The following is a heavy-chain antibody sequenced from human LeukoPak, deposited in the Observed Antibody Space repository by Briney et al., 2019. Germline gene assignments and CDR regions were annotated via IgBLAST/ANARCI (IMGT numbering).Heavy chain of an antibody. CDR2: ISSSSSYI. J-gene: IGHJ5*02. D-gene: IGHD4-23*01. CDR3: ARDPSTTSVVSNWFDP. Sequence: PGGSLRLSCAASGFTFSSYSMNWVRQAPGKGLEWVSSISSSSSYIYYADSVKGRFTISRDNAKNSLYLRMNSLRAEDTAVYYCARDPSTTSVVSNWFDPWGQGTLVTVSS. CDR1: GFTFSSYS. V-gene: IGHV3-21*01.